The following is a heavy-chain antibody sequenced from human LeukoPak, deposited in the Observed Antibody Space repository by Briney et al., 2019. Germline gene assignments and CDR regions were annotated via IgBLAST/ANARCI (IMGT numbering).Heavy chain of an antibody. Sequence: SVKVSCKASGFTFTSSAMQWVRQARGQRLEWIGWIVVGSGNTNYAQKFQERVTITRDMSTSTAYMELSSLRADDTAFYYCARESGYAVGDFWGRGTLVTVSS. J-gene: IGHJ4*02. D-gene: IGHD5-12*01. V-gene: IGHV1-58*02. CDR3: ARESGYAVGDF. CDR2: IVVGSGNT. CDR1: GFTFTSSA.